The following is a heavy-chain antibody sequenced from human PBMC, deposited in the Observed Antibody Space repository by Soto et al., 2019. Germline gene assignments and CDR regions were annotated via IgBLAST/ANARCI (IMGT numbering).Heavy chain of an antibody. CDR1: GYSFTGYY. D-gene: IGHD5-18*01. CDR3: ARDFGRYSYGLNTYYYYYYGMDV. J-gene: IGHJ6*02. V-gene: IGHV1-2*04. Sequence: GASVKVSCKASGYSFTGYYMHWVRQAPGQGLERMGWINPNSGGTNYAQKFQGWVTMTRDTSISTAYMELSRLRSDDTAVYYCARDFGRYSYGLNTYYYYYYGMDVWGQGTTVTVSS. CDR2: INPNSGGT.